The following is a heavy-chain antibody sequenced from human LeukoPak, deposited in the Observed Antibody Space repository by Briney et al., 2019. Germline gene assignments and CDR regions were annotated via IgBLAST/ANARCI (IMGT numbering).Heavy chain of an antibody. CDR2: ISNSGST. J-gene: IGHJ4*02. Sequence: PSETLSLTCTVSGGSISSYYWSWIRQPPGKGLEWIAYISNSGSTYYNPSLKSRVTMSEDTSKNQFSLKLSSVTAADTAVYYCAREGGFYRPLDYSGQGTLVTVSS. D-gene: IGHD3-3*01. V-gene: IGHV4-59*12. CDR3: AREGGFYRPLDY. CDR1: GGSISSYY.